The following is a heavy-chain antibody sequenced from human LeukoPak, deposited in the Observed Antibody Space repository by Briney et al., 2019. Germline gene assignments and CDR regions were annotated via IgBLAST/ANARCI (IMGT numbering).Heavy chain of an antibody. CDR2: IYHSGST. V-gene: IGHV4-59*01. J-gene: IGHJ6*03. CDR3: ARGSHYYYYMDV. CDR1: GGSMNTYY. Sequence: SETLSLTCTVSGGSMNTYYWTWIRQPPGKGLEWIGYIYHSGSTKYNPSLKSRVTISVDTSKDQFSLNLSSVTAAGAAVYYCARGSHYYYYMDVWGKGTTVTVSS.